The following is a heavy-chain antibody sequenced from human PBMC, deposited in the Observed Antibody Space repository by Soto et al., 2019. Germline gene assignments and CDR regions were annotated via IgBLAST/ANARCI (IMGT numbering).Heavy chain of an antibody. CDR1: GYSFTSYW. V-gene: IGHV5-51*07. J-gene: IGHJ5*02. D-gene: IGHD2-2*01. Sequence: GESVKISCXGSGYSFTSYWIGWVHQMPGKGLEWMGIIYPGDSDTRYSPSFQGQVTISADKSISPAYLQWSSLKASDTAMYYCARLNIVVVPAAKNWFDPWGQGTLVTVSS. CDR2: IYPGDSDT. CDR3: ARLNIVVVPAAKNWFDP.